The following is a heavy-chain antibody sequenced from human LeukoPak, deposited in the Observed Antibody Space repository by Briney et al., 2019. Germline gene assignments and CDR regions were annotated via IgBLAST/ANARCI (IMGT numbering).Heavy chain of an antibody. J-gene: IGHJ4*02. CDR1: GGTFSSYA. V-gene: IGHV1-8*02. D-gene: IGHD5-12*01. CDR2: MNPNSGNT. CDR3: ARGDNLA. Sequence: ASVKVSCKASGGTFSSYAISWVRQATGQGLEWMGWMNPNSGNTGYAQKFQGRVTMTRNTSISTAYMELSSLRSEDTAVYYCARGDNLAWGQGTLVTVSS.